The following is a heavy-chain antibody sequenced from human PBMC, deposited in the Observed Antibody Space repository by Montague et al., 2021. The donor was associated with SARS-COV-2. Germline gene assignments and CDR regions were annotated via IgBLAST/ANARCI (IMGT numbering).Heavy chain of an antibody. CDR2: INHSGST. J-gene: IGHJ4*02. CDR3: ARVEAQQLAHY. Sequence: SETLSLTCAVYGGSFSGYYWSWIRQPPGKGLEWIGEINHSGSTKYKSSLKSRVTISADTSKKQFSLKMSSVTAADTAVYYCARVEAQQLAHYWGQGTLVTVSS. V-gene: IGHV4-34*01. D-gene: IGHD6-13*01. CDR1: GGSFSGYY.